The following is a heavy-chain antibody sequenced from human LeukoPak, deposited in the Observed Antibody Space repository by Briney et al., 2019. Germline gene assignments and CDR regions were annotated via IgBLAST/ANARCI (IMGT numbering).Heavy chain of an antibody. CDR1: RFSFSTSW. V-gene: IGHV3-15*01. J-gene: IGHJ4*02. Sequence: GGSLRLSCAASRFSFSTSWMSWVRQAPGKGVEWVGRIKSKHDGETTEYAAPVKGRFTISRDDSESMVYLQMMSLKTEDTAVYYCCADTVDPLAQIDKWGQGALVTVSS. CDR2: IKSKHDGETT. CDR3: CADTVDPLAQIDK. D-gene: IGHD4-11*01.